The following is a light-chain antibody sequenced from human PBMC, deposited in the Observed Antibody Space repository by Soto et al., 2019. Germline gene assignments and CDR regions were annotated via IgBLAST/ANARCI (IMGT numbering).Light chain of an antibody. J-gene: IGKJ1*01. V-gene: IGKV3-20*01. CDR2: GAS. CDR3: QQYGSSPGT. Sequence: EMVLTQSPGTLSLSPGERATLSCRASQSVSSSYLAWYQQKPGQAPRLLIYGASSRATGIPDRFSGSGSGTDFALTISRLAPEDFAVYYCQQYGSSPGTFGQGTKVDIK. CDR1: QSVSSSY.